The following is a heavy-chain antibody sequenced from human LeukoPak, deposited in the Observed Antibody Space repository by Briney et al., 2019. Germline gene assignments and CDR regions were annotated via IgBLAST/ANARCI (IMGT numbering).Heavy chain of an antibody. Sequence: SETLSLTCTVSGGSINNYHWSWIRQAPGKGLEWIGYIYYSGSTNYNPSLKSRVIISIDTSKNQFSLKLSSVTAADTAVYYCATRDASGYYFDYWGQGTLVTVSS. CDR1: GGSINNYH. V-gene: IGHV4-59*08. CDR3: ATRDASGYYFDY. D-gene: IGHD5-12*01. CDR2: IYYSGST. J-gene: IGHJ4*02.